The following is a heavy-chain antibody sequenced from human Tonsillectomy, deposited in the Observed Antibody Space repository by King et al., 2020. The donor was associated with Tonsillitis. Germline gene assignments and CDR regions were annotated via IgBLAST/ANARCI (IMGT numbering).Heavy chain of an antibody. CDR1: GFTFSAYG. CDR3: AKDRAYGGNFHH. J-gene: IGHJ1*01. CDR2: IRHDGTKT. V-gene: IGHV3-30*02. Sequence: QLVQSGGGVVQPGGSLRLSCATSGFTFSAYGMNWVRQAPDKGLEGVAFIRHDGTKTYHADSVMGRFTISRDNSKNLLYLHMTNLRPEDTAIYYCAKDRAYGGNFHHWGQGALVIVSS. D-gene: IGHD4-23*01.